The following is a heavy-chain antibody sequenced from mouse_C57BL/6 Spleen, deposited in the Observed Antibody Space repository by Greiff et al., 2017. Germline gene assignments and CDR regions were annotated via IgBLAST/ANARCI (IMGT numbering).Heavy chain of an antibody. D-gene: IGHD2-4*01. CDR1: GYAFSSSW. CDR2: MYPGDGDT. V-gene: IGHV1-82*01. Sequence: QVQLQQSGPELVKPGASVKISCKASGYAFSSSWLNWVKQRPGRGLEWIGRMYPGDGDTNYNGKFKGKATLTADKSSSTAYMQLSSLTSEDSAVYFCASHYDYDAWFAYWGQGTLVTVSA. J-gene: IGHJ3*01. CDR3: ASHYDYDAWFAY.